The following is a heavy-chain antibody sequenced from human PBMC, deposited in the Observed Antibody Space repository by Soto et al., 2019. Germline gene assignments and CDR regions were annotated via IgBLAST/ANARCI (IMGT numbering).Heavy chain of an antibody. Sequence: QLQLQESGPGLVKPSETLSLTCTVSGGSISSSSYYWGWIRQPPGKWLEWIGSIYYSGSTYYNPSLKSRVTISVDTSKNQFSLKLSSVTAADTAVYYCARHSGSSSWYDFDYWGQGTLVTVSS. CDR3: ARHSGSSSWYDFDY. CDR1: GGSISSSSYY. V-gene: IGHV4-39*01. CDR2: IYYSGST. J-gene: IGHJ4*02. D-gene: IGHD6-13*01.